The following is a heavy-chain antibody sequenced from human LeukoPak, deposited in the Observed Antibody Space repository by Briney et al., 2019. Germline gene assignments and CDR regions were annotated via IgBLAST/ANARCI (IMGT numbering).Heavy chain of an antibody. D-gene: IGHD1-26*01. CDR1: GFTFTSHW. CDR2: ITSHGTNT. Sequence: GESLRLSCAASGFTFTSHWMHWVRQAPGKGLVWVSRITSHGTNTSYADSVKGRFTISRDNSKNTLYLQMNSLRAEDTAVYYCASSVGAPFDYWGQGTLVTVSS. V-gene: IGHV3-74*01. CDR3: ASSVGAPFDY. J-gene: IGHJ4*02.